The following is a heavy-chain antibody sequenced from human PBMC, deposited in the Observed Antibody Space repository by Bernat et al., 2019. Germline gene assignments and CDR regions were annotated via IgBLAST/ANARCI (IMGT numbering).Heavy chain of an antibody. CDR1: GFTFSNAW. CDR2: IKSKTDGGTT. Sequence: EVQLVESGGGLVKPGGSLRLSCAASGFTFSNAWMSWVRQAPGKGLEWVGRIKSKTDGGTTDYAAPVKGRFTISRDDSKNTLYLQMNSLKTEDTAVYYCTTVVMATGHLGAQPPYYFDYWGQGTLVTVSS. V-gene: IGHV3-15*01. J-gene: IGHJ4*02. CDR3: TTVVMATGHLGAQPPYYFDY. D-gene: IGHD5-24*01.